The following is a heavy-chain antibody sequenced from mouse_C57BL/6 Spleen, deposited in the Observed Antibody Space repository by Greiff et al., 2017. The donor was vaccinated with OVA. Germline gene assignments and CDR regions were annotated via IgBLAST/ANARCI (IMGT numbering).Heavy chain of an antibody. CDR3: ARLLRSLYAMDY. V-gene: IGHV5-6*01. J-gene: IGHJ4*01. D-gene: IGHD1-1*01. CDR1: GFTFSSYG. CDR2: ISSGGSYT. Sequence: EVKLMESGGDLVKPGGSLKLSCAASGFTFSSYGMSWVRQTPDKRLEWVATISSGGSYTYYPDSVKGRFTISRDNAKNTLYLQMSSLKSEDTAMYYCARLLRSLYAMDYWGQGTSVTVSS.